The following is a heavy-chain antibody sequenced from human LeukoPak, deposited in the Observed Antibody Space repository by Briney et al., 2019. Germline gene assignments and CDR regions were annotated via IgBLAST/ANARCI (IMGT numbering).Heavy chain of an antibody. Sequence: SETLSLTCTVSGGSISSSSYYWGWIRQPPGKGLEWIGSIYYSGSTYYNPSLKSRVTISVDTSKNQFSLKLSSVTAADTAVYYCARALTGARGPLFDYWGQGTLVTVSS. D-gene: IGHD1-20*01. V-gene: IGHV4-39*07. CDR3: ARALTGARGPLFDY. J-gene: IGHJ4*02. CDR1: GGSISSSSYY. CDR2: IYYSGST.